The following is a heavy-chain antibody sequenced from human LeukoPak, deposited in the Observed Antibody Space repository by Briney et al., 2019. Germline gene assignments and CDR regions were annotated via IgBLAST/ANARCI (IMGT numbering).Heavy chain of an antibody. D-gene: IGHD6-19*01. CDR2: IYSGGST. CDR1: GFTVSRNY. V-gene: IGHV3-66*02. J-gene: IGHJ4*02. Sequence: PGGSLRLSCAASGFTVSRNYMSWVRQAPGKGLEWVSVIYSGGSTYYADSVKGRFTISRDNSKNALYLQMNSLIAEDTAVGYSAVTGSGWYYFDYWGQGWLVTVSA. CDR3: AVTGSGWYYFDY.